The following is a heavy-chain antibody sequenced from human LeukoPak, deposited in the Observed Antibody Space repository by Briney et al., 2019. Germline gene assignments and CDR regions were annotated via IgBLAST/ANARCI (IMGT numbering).Heavy chain of an antibody. J-gene: IGHJ6*03. CDR1: GYTFTGYY. CDR2: INPDSGGT. V-gene: IGHV1-2*02. D-gene: IGHD2-2*01. CDR3: ARGELGYCSSTSCYHYYYYYMDV. Sequence: ASVKVSCKASGYTFTGYYMHWVRQAPGQGLEWMGWINPDSGGTNYAQKFQGRVTMTRDTSISTAYMELSRLRSDDTAVYYCARGELGYCSSTSCYHYYYYYMDVWGKGTTATVSS.